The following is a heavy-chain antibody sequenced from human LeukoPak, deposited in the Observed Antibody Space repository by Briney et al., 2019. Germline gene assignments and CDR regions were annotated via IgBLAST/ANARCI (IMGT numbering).Heavy chain of an antibody. J-gene: IGHJ4*02. CDR3: ARENFDFWSGYSTNFDY. CDR2: ISSSGDT. Sequence: SETLSLTCTVSGGSISSSSSYWSWLRQPAGKGMEWIGRISSSGDTKYNPSLKSRVTISVDTSTNQFSLKMTSVTAADTAVFYCARENFDFWSGYSTNFDYWGQGILVTVSS. D-gene: IGHD3-3*01. CDR1: GGSISSSSSY. V-gene: IGHV4-61*02.